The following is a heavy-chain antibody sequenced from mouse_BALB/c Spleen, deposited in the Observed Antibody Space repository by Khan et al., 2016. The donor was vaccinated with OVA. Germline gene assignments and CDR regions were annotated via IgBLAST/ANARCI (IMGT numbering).Heavy chain of an antibody. CDR1: GYTFTSYV. D-gene: IGHD2-12*01. J-gene: IGHJ3*01. V-gene: IGHV1S136*01. Sequence: VQLKQSGPELVKPGASVKISCKASGYTFTSYVMHWVKQKPGLGLEWIGYIYPFNDDTKYNEKFKDKATLTSDKSTSTAYMELSSLTSEDSAVYYCATVDTYEVSFDYWGQGTLVTVSA. CDR3: ATVDTYEVSFDY. CDR2: IYPFNDDT.